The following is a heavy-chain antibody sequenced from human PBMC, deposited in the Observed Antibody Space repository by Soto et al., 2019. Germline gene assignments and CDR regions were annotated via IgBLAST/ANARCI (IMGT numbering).Heavy chain of an antibody. CDR3: ARGSDFYFGSGNLDY. J-gene: IGHJ4*02. V-gene: IGHV3-30-3*01. CDR1: AFTFNFYS. D-gene: IGHD3-10*01. Sequence: QVQLVESGGGVVQPGRSLRLSCAASAFTFNFYSMHWVRQAPGKGLEWVAVISFDESKEFYADSVKGRFTISRDNSNNTPYLQMNSLRAEDTAVYYCARGSDFYFGSGNLDYWGQGSLVTVSS. CDR2: ISFDESKE.